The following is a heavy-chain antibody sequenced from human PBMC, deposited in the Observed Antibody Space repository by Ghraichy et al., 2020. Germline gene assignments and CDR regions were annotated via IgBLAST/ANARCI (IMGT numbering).Heavy chain of an antibody. J-gene: IGHJ4*02. Sequence: SETLSLTCTVSGGSISSGDYYWSWIRQPPGKGLEWIGYIYYSGSTYYNPSLKSRVTISVDTSKNQFSLKLSSVTAADTAVYYCAGGLGPEGPMVYALNSATVSDYWGQGTLVTVSS. V-gene: IGHV4-30-4*01. CDR1: GGSISSGDYY. D-gene: IGHD2-8*01. CDR3: AGGLGPEGPMVYALNSATVSDY. CDR2: IYYSGST.